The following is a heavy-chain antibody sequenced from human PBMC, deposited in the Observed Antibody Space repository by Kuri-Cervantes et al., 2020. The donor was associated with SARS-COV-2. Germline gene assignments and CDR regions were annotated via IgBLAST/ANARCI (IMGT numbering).Heavy chain of an antibody. V-gene: IGHV3-21*01. Sequence: GESLKISCAASGFTFSSYSMNWVRQAPGKGLEWVSSISSSSSYIYYADSVKGRFTISRDNAKNSLYLQMKSLTSEDTAIYYCAKDRLGVPDFWGQGTLVNVSS. J-gene: IGHJ1*01. CDR3: AKDRLGVPDF. D-gene: IGHD2-8*01. CDR2: ISSSSSYI. CDR1: GFTFSSYS.